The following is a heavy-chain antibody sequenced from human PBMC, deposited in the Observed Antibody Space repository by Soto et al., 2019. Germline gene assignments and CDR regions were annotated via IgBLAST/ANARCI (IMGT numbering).Heavy chain of an antibody. CDR3: ARSPYGSGTFSAID. D-gene: IGHD3-10*01. Sequence: QVQLVQSGAEVKRPGSSVKVSCKASGGTFSNYGISWVRQAPGQGLEWLGGFIPIFPAPHYAQKFRGRVTITADEYKSTAYMELSSLRSDDTAVYYCARSPYGSGTFSAIDWGRGTLVIVSS. CDR1: GGTFSNYG. CDR2: FIPIFPAP. J-gene: IGHJ4*02. V-gene: IGHV1-69*01.